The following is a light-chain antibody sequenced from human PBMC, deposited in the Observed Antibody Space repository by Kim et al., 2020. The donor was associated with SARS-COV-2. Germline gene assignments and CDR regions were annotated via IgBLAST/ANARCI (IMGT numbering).Light chain of an antibody. J-gene: IGKJ4*01. V-gene: IGKV1-16*02. CDR3: QHYNGYPDT. CDR2: GAS. CDR1: HDIGDC. Sequence: ACVGNRVTCPLREGHDIGDCLVWFRQKQGKAPECRIGGASALRGGVPSKSGGSGSGTDFTLTISSLQPEDFAVYYCQHYNGYPDTLGGGTRVEI.